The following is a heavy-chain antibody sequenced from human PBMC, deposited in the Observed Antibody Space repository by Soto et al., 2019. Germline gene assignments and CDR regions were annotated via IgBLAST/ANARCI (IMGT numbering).Heavy chain of an antibody. J-gene: IGHJ4*02. Sequence: QVQLVQSGAEVKKPGASVKISCRTSGYTFTHYYIHWVRQAPGQGLEWLAIINPASGNTNYAQDFXGXVTLTMXTSTTTXXXXXXXXXAEDXAIFYCARDLAAGDHWGQGTLVTVSS. D-gene: IGHD6-25*01. CDR2: INPASGNT. V-gene: IGHV1-46*01. CDR1: GYTFTHYY. CDR3: ARDLAAGDH.